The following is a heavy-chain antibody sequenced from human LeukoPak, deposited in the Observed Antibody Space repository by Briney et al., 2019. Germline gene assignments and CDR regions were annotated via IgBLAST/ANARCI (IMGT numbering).Heavy chain of an antibody. CDR3: ARDLRWGFDY. Sequence: GESLRLSCAASGFPFSSYSMNWVRQAPGKGLEWVSSISSSSSYIYYADSVKGRFTISRDNAKNSLYLQMNSLRAEDTAVYYCARDLRWGFDYWGQGTLVTVSS. J-gene: IGHJ4*02. CDR1: GFPFSSYS. D-gene: IGHD4-23*01. CDR2: ISSSSSYI. V-gene: IGHV3-21*01.